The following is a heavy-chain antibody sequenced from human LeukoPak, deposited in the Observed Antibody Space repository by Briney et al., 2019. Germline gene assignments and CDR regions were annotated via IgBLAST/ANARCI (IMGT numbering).Heavy chain of an antibody. J-gene: IGHJ5*02. V-gene: IGHV1-8*01. CDR2: MNPNSGNT. Sequence: ASVKVSCKASGYTFTSYDINWVRQATGQGLEWMGWMNPNSGNTGYAQKFQGRVTMTRNTSISTAYMELSSLRSEDTAVYYCARGYTYYYGSGSSGGFGPWGQGTLVTVSS. CDR3: ARGYTYYYGSGSSGGFGP. CDR1: GYTFTSYD. D-gene: IGHD3-10*01.